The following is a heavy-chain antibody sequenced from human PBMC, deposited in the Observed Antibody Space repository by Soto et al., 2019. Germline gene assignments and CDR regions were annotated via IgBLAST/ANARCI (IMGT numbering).Heavy chain of an antibody. J-gene: IGHJ5*02. CDR1: GDSVKSVGYY. V-gene: IGHV4-31*03. D-gene: IGHD6-25*01. Sequence: QVHLQESAPGLVQPSETLSLTCSVSGDSVKSVGYYWTWIRQPPGKGFEWLGDIYNTRASRFNAALRGRLTITADASYNTWSLTRTSVTAADTAVDFCGRGGSSGWSTTRVDPWGHGAL. CDR2: IYNTRAS. CDR3: GRGGSSGWSTTRVDP.